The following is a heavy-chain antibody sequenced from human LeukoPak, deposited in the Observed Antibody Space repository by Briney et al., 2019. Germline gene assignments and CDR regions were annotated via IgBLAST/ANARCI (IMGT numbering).Heavy chain of an antibody. V-gene: IGHV1-69*06. J-gene: IGHJ6*03. CDR2: IIPIFGTA. CDR3: ARGYCTNGVCYNNRRYYYYMDV. Sequence: RASVKVSCKASGGTFSSYAISWVRQAPGQGLEWMGGIIPIFGTANYAQKFQGRVTITADKSTSTAYMELSSLRSEDTAVYYCARGYCTNGVCYNNRRYYYYMDVWGKGTTVTVSS. D-gene: IGHD2-8*01. CDR1: GGTFSSYA.